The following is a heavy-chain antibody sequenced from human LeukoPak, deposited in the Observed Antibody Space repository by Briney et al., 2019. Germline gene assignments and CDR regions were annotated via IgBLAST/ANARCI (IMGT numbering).Heavy chain of an antibody. V-gene: IGHV3-23*01. D-gene: IGHD3-9*01. CDR2: ISGSGGST. J-gene: IGHJ4*02. Sequence: PGGSLRLSCAASGFTFSSYAMSWVRQAPGKGLEWVSAISGSGGSTYYADSVKGRFTISRDNSKNTLYLQMNSLRAEDTAVYYCAKDLTARYYDILTGYYATEIDYWGQGTLVTVSS. CDR1: GFTFSSYA. CDR3: AKDLTARYYDILTGYYATEIDY.